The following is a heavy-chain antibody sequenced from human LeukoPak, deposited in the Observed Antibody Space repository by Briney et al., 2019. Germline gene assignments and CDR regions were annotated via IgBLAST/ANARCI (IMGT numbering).Heavy chain of an antibody. Sequence: GGSLRLSCAASGFTFSSYAMSWVRQAPGKGLEWLSYISSSSSTIYYADSVKGRFTISRDNAKNSLYLQLNSLRPEDTGLYYCARDLGYSSGPNYWGQGTRVTVSS. CDR2: ISSSSSTI. CDR1: GFTFSSYA. CDR3: ARDLGYSSGPNY. V-gene: IGHV3-48*01. D-gene: IGHD6-19*01. J-gene: IGHJ4*02.